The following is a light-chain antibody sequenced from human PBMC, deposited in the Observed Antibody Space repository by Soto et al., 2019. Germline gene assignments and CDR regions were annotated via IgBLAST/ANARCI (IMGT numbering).Light chain of an antibody. CDR1: QAISSC. Sequence: DLPMPQSPSFVSASVGDRVTITCRASQAISSCLAWYQHKPGRAPKLLIHAASSLESGVPSRFSGSGSGTDFTLTISSLQPEDFETYYCQQTNSFTLTFGGGTKVEIK. V-gene: IGKV1-12*01. J-gene: IGKJ4*01. CDR3: QQTNSFTLT. CDR2: AAS.